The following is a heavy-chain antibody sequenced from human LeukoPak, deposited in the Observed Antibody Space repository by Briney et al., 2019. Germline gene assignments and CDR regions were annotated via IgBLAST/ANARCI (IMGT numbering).Heavy chain of an antibody. J-gene: IGHJ4*02. CDR1: GGTFSSYA. CDR3: ARGLSNRILGSGFDY. D-gene: IGHD2-15*01. Sequence: SVKVSCKASGGTFSSYAISWVRQAPGQGLEWMGGIIPIFGTANYAQKFQGRVTITTDESTSTAYMELSSLRSEDTAVYYCARGLSNRILGSGFDYWGQGTLVTVSS. CDR2: IIPIFGTA. V-gene: IGHV1-69*05.